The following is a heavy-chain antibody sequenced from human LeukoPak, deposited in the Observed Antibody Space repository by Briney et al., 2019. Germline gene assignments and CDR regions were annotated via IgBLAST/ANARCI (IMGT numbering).Heavy chain of an antibody. D-gene: IGHD2-2*01. V-gene: IGHV1-2*02. CDR1: GYTFTGYY. CDR3: ARVRYCSSTSCYEYFDY. Sequence: ASVKVSCKASGYTFTGYYMHWVRQAPGQGLEWMGWINPNSGGTNYAQKFQGRVTITTDESTSTAYMELSSLRSEDTAVYYCARVRYCSSTSCYEYFDYWGQGTLVTVSS. J-gene: IGHJ4*02. CDR2: INPNSGGT.